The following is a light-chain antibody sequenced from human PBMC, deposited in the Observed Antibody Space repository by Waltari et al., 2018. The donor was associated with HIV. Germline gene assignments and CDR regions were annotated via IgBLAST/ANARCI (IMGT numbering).Light chain of an antibody. Sequence: QSALTQPPSASGSLGQPATISCTGSSSDLRRYDYVSWSQPHPGKTLKLLIFEVNKRPSGVPDRFSGPKSGHTASLTVSGLQAEDEADYYCSSYTTTRTLVFGGGTKLTVL. CDR3: SSYTTTRTLV. V-gene: IGLV2-8*01. CDR1: SSDLRRYDY. J-gene: IGLJ2*01. CDR2: EVN.